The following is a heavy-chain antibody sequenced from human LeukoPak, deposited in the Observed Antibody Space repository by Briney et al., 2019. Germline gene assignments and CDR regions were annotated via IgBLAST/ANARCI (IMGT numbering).Heavy chain of an antibody. Sequence: GGSLRLSCAAPGFTFSSYAMHWVRQAPGKGLEWVAVISYDGSNKYYADSVKGRFTISRDNSKNTLYLQMNSLRAEDTAVYYCARNFYFDYWGQGTLVTVSS. CDR2: ISYDGSNK. V-gene: IGHV3-30-3*01. CDR3: ARNFYFDY. CDR1: GFTFSSYA. J-gene: IGHJ4*02.